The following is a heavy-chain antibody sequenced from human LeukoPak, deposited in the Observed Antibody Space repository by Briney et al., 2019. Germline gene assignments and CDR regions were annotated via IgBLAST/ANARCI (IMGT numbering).Heavy chain of an antibody. D-gene: IGHD2-21*01. CDR2: ISYDGSNK. CDR1: GFTFSSYA. V-gene: IGHV3-30*04. J-gene: IGHJ4*02. CDR3: ARSIDIDY. Sequence: GGSLRLSCAASGFTFSSYAMHWVRQAPGKGLEWVAVISYDGSNKYYADSVKGRFTISRDNSKNTLYLQMNSLRAEDTAVYYCARSIDIDYWGQGTLVTVSS.